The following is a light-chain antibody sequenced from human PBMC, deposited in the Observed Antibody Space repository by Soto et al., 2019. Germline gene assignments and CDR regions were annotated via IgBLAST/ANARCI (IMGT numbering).Light chain of an antibody. V-gene: IGKV3-20*01. J-gene: IGKJ5*01. Sequence: EVLLTHSPRTLSLSQRARPTLSGRSSQSVNSNSLAWYQQKPGQAPRVFIYGASTRATGITDRFSGSGSGTDFTITISRLETGDLAVYYCQKQGRSWLALGQGTRLEIK. CDR1: QSVNSNS. CDR3: QKQGRSWLA. CDR2: GAS.